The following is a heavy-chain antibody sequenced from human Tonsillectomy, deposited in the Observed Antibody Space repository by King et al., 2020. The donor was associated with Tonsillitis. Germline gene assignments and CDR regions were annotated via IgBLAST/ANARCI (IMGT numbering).Heavy chain of an antibody. V-gene: IGHV3-48*04. D-gene: IGHD3-16*01. CDR1: GFTFSSYS. J-gene: IGHJ4*02. CDR3: ARDPGGVYSSAASYYFDY. CDR2: ISSSSSTI. Sequence: VQLVESGGGLVQPGGSLRLSCAASGFTFSSYSMNWVRQAPGKGLEWVSYISSSSSTIYYADSVKGRFTISRDNAKNSLYLQMNSLRAEDSAVYYCARDPGGVYSSAASYYFDYWGQGTLVTVSS.